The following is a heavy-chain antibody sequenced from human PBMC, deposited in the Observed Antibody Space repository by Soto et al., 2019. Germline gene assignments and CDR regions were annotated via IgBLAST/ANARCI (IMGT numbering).Heavy chain of an antibody. CDR3: ARFSSSRVGYYYGMDV. J-gene: IGHJ6*02. CDR2: IDPSDSYT. D-gene: IGHD6-6*01. V-gene: IGHV5-10-1*01. CDR1: GYSFTSYW. Sequence: GESLKISCKGSGYSFTSYWISWVRQMPGKGLEWMGRIDPSDSYTNYSPPFQGHVTISADKSISTAYLQWSSLKASDTAMYYCARFSSSRVGYYYGMDVWGQGTTVTVSS.